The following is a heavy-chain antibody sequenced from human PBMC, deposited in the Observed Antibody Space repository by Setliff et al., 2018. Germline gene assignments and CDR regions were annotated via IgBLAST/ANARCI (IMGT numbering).Heavy chain of an antibody. D-gene: IGHD3-16*01. CDR1: GAAISTYH. CDR3: ARTGTTYYYSCMDV. V-gene: IGHV4-59*08. Sequence: PSETLSLTCAVSGAAISTYHWSWLRQPPGKGLEWIGYVSYGGSTKYNPSLESRVTISLDTPKNQFSLKLTSVTAAATAVYYCARTGTTYYYSCMDVWGEGTTVTVSS. CDR2: VSYGGST. J-gene: IGHJ6*03.